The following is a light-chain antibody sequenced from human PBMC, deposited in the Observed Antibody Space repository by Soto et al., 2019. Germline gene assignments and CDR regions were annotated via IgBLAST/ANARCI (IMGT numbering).Light chain of an antibody. Sequence: IVLTQSPGTLSLSPGERATLSCWASQSVATRLAWYQQKPGQPPRLLISGASVRASGVPVRISGSGSGTDFTLTISRLEPEDFALYYCQQYGGSPITFGLGTRLEI. J-gene: IGKJ5*01. CDR2: GAS. V-gene: IGKV3-20*01. CDR1: QSVATR. CDR3: QQYGGSPIT.